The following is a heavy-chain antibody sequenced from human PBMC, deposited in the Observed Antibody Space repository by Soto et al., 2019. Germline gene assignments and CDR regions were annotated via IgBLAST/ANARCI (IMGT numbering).Heavy chain of an antibody. Sequence: PGGSLRLSCAASGFTFSSYSMNWVRQAPGKGLEWVSYISSSSSTIYYADSVKGRFTISRDNAKNSLYLQMNSLRDEDTAVYYCARDHVVVVTAMVYYYYGMDVWGQGSTVTVSS. CDR2: ISSSSSTI. CDR3: ARDHVVVVTAMVYYYYGMDV. D-gene: IGHD2-21*02. CDR1: GFTFSSYS. J-gene: IGHJ6*02. V-gene: IGHV3-48*02.